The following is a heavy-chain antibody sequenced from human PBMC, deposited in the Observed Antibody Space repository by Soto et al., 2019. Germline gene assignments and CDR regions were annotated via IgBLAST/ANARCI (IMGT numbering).Heavy chain of an antibody. D-gene: IGHD6-19*01. Sequence: GGSLRLSCAASGFTFSSYGMHWVRQAPGKGLEWVAVIWYDGSNKYYADSVKGRLTISRDNSKNTLYLQMNSLRAEDTAVYYCARGLAVAGTIYFDYWGQGTLVTVSS. CDR2: IWYDGSNK. J-gene: IGHJ4*02. V-gene: IGHV3-33*01. CDR3: ARGLAVAGTIYFDY. CDR1: GFTFSSYG.